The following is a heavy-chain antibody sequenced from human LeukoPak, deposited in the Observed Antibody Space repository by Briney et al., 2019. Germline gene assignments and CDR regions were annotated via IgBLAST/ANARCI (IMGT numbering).Heavy chain of an antibody. CDR3: ARGDDMITFRGVIAD. J-gene: IGHJ4*02. CDR1: GYAFTGNY. CDR2: INPNSGGT. V-gene: IGHV1-2*02. Sequence: GASVKLSCKATGYAFTGNYLYWVRQAHPHGLGLEGLINPNSGGTNYAQQFQGRVTMTMDTSISTAYMELSRLRSDDTAVYYCARGDDMITFRGVIADWGQGTLVTVSS. D-gene: IGHD3-16*02.